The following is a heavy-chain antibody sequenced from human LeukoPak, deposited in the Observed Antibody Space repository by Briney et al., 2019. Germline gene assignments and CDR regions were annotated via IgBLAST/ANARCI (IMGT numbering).Heavy chain of an antibody. Sequence: SETLSLTCAVSGYSLSSGYYWGWIRQPPGKGLEWIGSIYHSGGTYYNPSLKSRVTISVDTSKNQFSLKLSSVTAADTAVYYCARHGAAYSDFWSGSSLDYWGQGTLVTVSS. D-gene: IGHD3-3*01. J-gene: IGHJ4*02. V-gene: IGHV4-38-2*01. CDR2: IYHSGGT. CDR1: GYSLSSGYY. CDR3: ARHGAAYSDFWSGSSLDY.